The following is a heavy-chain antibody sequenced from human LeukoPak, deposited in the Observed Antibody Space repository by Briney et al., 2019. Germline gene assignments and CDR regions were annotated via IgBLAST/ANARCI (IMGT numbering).Heavy chain of an antibody. CDR1: GGSISSGGYY. CDR2: IYYSGST. CDR3: ARDARLYCSGNSCYSNWFDP. Sequence: SQTLSLTCTVSGGSISSGGYYWSWIRQHPGKGLEWIGYIYYSGSTFYNPSLKSRVTISVDTSKNQFSLKLTSVTAADTAVYYCARDARLYCSGNSCYSNWFDPWGQGTLVTVSS. J-gene: IGHJ5*02. D-gene: IGHD2-15*01. V-gene: IGHV4-31*03.